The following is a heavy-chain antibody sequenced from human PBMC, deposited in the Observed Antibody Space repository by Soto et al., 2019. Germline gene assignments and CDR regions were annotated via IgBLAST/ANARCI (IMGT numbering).Heavy chain of an antibody. CDR2: ISYDGSNK. V-gene: IGHV3-30*18. CDR3: AKDLAVAGHNYYYYGMDV. J-gene: IGHJ6*02. Sequence: GGSLRLSCAASGFTFSSYGMHWVRQAPGKGLEWVAVISYDGSNKYYADSVKGRFTISRDNSKNTLYLQMNSLRAEDTAVYYCAKDLAVAGHNYYYYGMDVWGQGTTVTVSS. CDR1: GFTFSSYG. D-gene: IGHD6-19*01.